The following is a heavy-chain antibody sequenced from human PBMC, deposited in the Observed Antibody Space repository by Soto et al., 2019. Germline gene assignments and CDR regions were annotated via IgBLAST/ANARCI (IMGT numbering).Heavy chain of an antibody. CDR2: ISSSSSYI. V-gene: IGHV3-21*01. Sequence: GGSLRLSCAASGFTFSSYSMNWVRQAPGKXLEWVSSISSSSSYIYYADSVKGRFTISRDNAKNSLYLQMNSLRAEDTAVYYCAKGSNNGYYLRSWEFDYRGPGTLVTVSS. D-gene: IGHD3-22*01. J-gene: IGHJ4*02. CDR3: AKGSNNGYYLRSWEFDY. CDR1: GFTFSSYS.